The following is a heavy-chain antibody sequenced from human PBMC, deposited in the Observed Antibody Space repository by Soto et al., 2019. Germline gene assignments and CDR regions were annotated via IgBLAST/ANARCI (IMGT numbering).Heavy chain of an antibody. CDR1: GITLSGYG. J-gene: IGHJ4*02. D-gene: IGHD3-22*01. V-gene: IGHV3-30*03. CDR2: ISYDGSNE. CDR3: ARASRNYYDSSGYVYYFDY. Sequence: GGSLRLSCAASGITLSGYGLHWFGQAPGKGLEWVTFISYDGSNEYYADSVKGRFTISRDDSKNTLFLQMNSLRAEDTAVYYCARASRNYYDSSGYVYYFDYWGQRTLVTVSS.